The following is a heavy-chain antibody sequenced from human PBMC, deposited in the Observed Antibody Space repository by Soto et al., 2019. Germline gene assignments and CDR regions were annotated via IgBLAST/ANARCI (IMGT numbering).Heavy chain of an antibody. J-gene: IGHJ6*03. V-gene: IGHV3-23*01. CDR2: VTGGGGST. Sequence: EVQLLESGGGPVQPGGSLRLSCVVSGFTFSNYAMSWVRQAPGKGLEWVSAVTGGGGSTYYADSVKGRFTITRDNSKNTLFLQMSSLRAEDTDVYYCAKGLYCSGDSCSVYYYYHMDVWGKGTTVTVSS. D-gene: IGHD2-15*01. CDR1: GFTFSNYA. CDR3: AKGLYCSGDSCSVYYYYHMDV.